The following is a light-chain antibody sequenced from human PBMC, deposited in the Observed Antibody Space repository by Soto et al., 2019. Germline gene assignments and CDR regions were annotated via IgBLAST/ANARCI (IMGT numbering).Light chain of an antibody. V-gene: IGKV1-12*01. CDR3: QQGNSFPLS. Sequence: DIPMTQSPSSVSASVGDRVTITCRATQDINIALAWFQQKPGEAPRLLIYTASTLHSGVPSRFSGSGSGTEFTLTISALQPEDFATYYCQQGNSFPLSFGGGTKVEIK. J-gene: IGKJ4*01. CDR1: QDINIA. CDR2: TAS.